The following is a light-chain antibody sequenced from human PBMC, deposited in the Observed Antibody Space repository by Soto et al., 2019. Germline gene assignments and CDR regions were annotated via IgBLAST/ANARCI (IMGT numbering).Light chain of an antibody. J-gene: IGKJ1*01. CDR2: KTS. CDR1: QSVTEW. CDR3: QQYSLYPWT. V-gene: IGKV1-5*03. Sequence: DLQMTQSPSTLSASVGDRVTITCRASQSVTEWLAWYQQKPGKAPNLLIYKTSSLQSGVPSRFSGSGFGTEFTLTISSLQPGDYATYYCQQYSLYPWTFGQGTKVEIK.